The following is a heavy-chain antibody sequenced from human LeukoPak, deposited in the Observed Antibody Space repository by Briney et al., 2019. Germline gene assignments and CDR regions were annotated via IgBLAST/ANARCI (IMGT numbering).Heavy chain of an antibody. J-gene: IGHJ4*02. CDR1: GFTFSSYG. D-gene: IGHD5-18*01. V-gene: IGHV3-30*18. CDR3: AKADRGYSYGSPVDY. Sequence: GGSLRLSCAASGFTFSSYGMLWVRQAPGKGLQWVAVISYDGSNKYYADSVKGRFTISRDNSKNTLYLQMNSLRAEDTAVYYCAKADRGYSYGSPVDYRGQGTLVTVSS. CDR2: ISYDGSNK.